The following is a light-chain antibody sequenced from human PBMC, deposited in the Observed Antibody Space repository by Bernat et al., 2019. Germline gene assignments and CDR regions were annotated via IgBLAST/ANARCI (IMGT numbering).Light chain of an antibody. Sequence: QSVLTQPPSASGTPGQRVTISCSGSSSNIGTNTVNWYQQLPGTAPKVLLYRDNQRPSGVPDRFSGSKSGTSASLAISGLQSEDEADYYCAAWDDSLTGWLFGGGTKLTVL. V-gene: IGLV1-44*01. CDR2: RDN. CDR3: AAWDDSLTGWL. CDR1: SSNIGTNT. J-gene: IGLJ3*02.